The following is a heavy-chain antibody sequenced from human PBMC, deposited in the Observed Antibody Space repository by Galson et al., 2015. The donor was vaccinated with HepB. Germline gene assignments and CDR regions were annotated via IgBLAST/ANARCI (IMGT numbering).Heavy chain of an antibody. V-gene: IGHV3-30*04. Sequence: SLRLSCAASGFTVSNYAMHWVRQAPDKGLEWVAVIPYAGSNKNYADSVKGRFTISRDNSKNTVYLQMTSLRAEDTAVYYCARDQRPPDLHTWNYFDYYYFYGMDVWGQGTTVTVSS. D-gene: IGHD1-7*01. CDR2: IPYAGSNK. J-gene: IGHJ6*02. CDR1: GFTVSNYA. CDR3: ARDQRPPDLHTWNYFDYYYFYGMDV.